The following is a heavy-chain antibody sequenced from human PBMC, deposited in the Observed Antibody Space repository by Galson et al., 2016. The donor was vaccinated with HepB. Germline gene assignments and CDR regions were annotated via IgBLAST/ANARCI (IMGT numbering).Heavy chain of an antibody. CDR1: GGSIGTTDYY. CDR2: INHGGST. V-gene: IGHV4-39*01. J-gene: IGHJ4*02. D-gene: IGHD6-13*01. CDR3: ARAQVGEIAAAGTWFDY. Sequence: LSLTCNVSGGSIGTTDYYWAWIRQSPGKGLEWIGEINHGGSTNYNPSLKSRVSISVDTSKKQFSLKLTSVTAADTAVYYCARAQVGEIAAAGTWFDYWGQGTLVTVSS.